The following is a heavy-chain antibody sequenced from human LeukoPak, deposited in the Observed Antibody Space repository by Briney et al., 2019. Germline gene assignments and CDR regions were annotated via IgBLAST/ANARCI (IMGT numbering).Heavy chain of an antibody. J-gene: IGHJ4*02. D-gene: IGHD6-6*01. CDR2: IRYDASDK. CDR3: ARESFAARWD. V-gene: IGHV3-30*02. CDR1: GFPFSSYG. Sequence: PGGSLRLSCAASGFPFSSYGFHWVRQAPGKGLEWVSFIRYDASDKFYAESVKGRFTISRDNSRNTVYLQMNSLRAEDTAVYYCARESFAARWDWGQGTLVTVSS.